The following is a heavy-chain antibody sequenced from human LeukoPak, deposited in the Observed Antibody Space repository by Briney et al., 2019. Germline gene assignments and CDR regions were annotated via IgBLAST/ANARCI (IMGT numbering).Heavy chain of an antibody. Sequence: GESLKTSCPAFGYSFTNYWIAWVRQMPGRGLGWMGIIGASESETQYTASVQGQVTISADKSFSTAYLQWNSLRASDTAMYYCARQTAMGRSGDYWGQGTLVIVAS. J-gene: IGHJ4*02. CDR1: GYSFTNYW. D-gene: IGHD5-18*01. CDR2: IGASESET. V-gene: IGHV5-51*01. CDR3: ARQTAMGRSGDY.